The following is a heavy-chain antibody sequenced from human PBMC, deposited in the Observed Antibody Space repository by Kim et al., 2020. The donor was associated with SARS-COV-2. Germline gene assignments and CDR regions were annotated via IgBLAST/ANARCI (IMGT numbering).Heavy chain of an antibody. CDR1: GFTFSSYA. Sequence: GGSLRLSCAASGFTFSSYAMNWVRQAPGRGLEWISSISGSSSTTYYADSVKGRFTISRDNAKNSLYLQMNSLRAEDTAVYYCANRLDYWGPGTLVTVSS. V-gene: IGHV3-48*01. CDR3: ANRLDY. CDR2: ISGSSSTT. J-gene: IGHJ4*02.